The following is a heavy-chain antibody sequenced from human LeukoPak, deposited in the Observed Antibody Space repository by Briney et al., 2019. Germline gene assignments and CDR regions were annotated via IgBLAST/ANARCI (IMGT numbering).Heavy chain of an antibody. D-gene: IGHD2-15*01. Sequence: ASVKVSCKASGYTFTSYAIHWVRQAPGQRLEWMGWISAGNGNTKYSQNFQGRVTFISNTSATTAFMELSSLRAEDTAVYYCARALYCSGGSCYFHYGMDVWGQGTTVTVSS. V-gene: IGHV1-3*01. CDR1: GYTFTSYA. CDR2: ISAGNGNT. J-gene: IGHJ6*02. CDR3: ARALYCSGGSCYFHYGMDV.